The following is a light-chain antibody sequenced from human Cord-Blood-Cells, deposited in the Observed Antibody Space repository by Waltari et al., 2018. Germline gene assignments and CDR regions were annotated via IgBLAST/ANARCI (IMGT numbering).Light chain of an antibody. J-gene: IGKJ3*01. V-gene: IGKV3D-20*01. CDR1: QSVSSSS. CDR3: QQYGSSPT. CDR2: DAS. Sequence: EIVLTQSPATLSLSPGERATLSCGASQSVSSSSLAWYQQKPGLAPRLLIYDASSRATGIPDRFSGSGSGTDFTLTISRLEPEDFAVYYCQQYGSSPTFGPGTKVDIK.